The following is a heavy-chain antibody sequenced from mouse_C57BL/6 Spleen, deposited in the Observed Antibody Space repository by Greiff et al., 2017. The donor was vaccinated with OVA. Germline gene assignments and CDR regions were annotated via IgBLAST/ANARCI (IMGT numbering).Heavy chain of an antibody. CDR3: TSPDGYYPY. CDR1: GYTFTDYE. Sequence: VKVVESGAELVRPGASVTLSCKASGYTFTDYEMHWVKQTPVHGLEWIGAIDPETGGTAYNQKFKGKAILTADKSSSTAYMELRSLTSEDSAVYYCTSPDGYYPYWGQGTLVTVSA. V-gene: IGHV1-15*01. D-gene: IGHD2-3*01. CDR2: IDPETGGT. J-gene: IGHJ3*01.